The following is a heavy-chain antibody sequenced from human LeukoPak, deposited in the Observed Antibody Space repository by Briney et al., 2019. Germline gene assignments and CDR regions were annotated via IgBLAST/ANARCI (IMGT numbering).Heavy chain of an antibody. CDR1: GGSISSGSYY. V-gene: IGHV4-61*02. CDR3: ARAGIAVTDNDAFDI. D-gene: IGHD6-19*01. CDR2: IYTSGST. J-gene: IGHJ3*02. Sequence: SETLSLTCTVSGGSISSGSYYWSWIRQPAGKGLEWIGRIYTSGSTNYNPSLKSRVTISVDTSKNQFSLKLSSVTAADTAVYYCARAGIAVTDNDAFDIWGQGTMVTVSS.